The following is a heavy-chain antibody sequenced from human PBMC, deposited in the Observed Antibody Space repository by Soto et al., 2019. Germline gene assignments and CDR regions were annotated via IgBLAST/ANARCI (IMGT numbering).Heavy chain of an antibody. CDR2: ISYDGSNK. CDR3: AKDLGEVSPYYYYGMDV. CDR1: GFTFSSYG. J-gene: IGHJ6*02. D-gene: IGHD2-21*01. V-gene: IGHV3-30*18. Sequence: ESGGGVVQPGRSLRLSCAASGFTFSSYGMHWVRQAPGKGLEWVAVISYDGSNKYYADSVKGRFTISRDNSKNTLYLQMNSLRAEDTAVYYCAKDLGEVSPYYYYGMDVWGQGTTVTVSS.